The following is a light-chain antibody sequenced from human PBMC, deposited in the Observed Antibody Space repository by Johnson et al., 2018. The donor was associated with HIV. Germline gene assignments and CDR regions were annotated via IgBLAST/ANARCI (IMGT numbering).Light chain of an antibody. Sequence: QLVLTQPPSVSAAPGQKVTISCSGSSSNIGNNYVSWYQQLPGTAPKLLIYENNKRPSGIPDRFSGSKSGTSATLGITGLQTGDEADYYCGTWDSSLSADVFGTATKVTV. CDR2: ENN. CDR3: GTWDSSLSADV. J-gene: IGLJ1*01. CDR1: SSNIGNNY. V-gene: IGLV1-51*02.